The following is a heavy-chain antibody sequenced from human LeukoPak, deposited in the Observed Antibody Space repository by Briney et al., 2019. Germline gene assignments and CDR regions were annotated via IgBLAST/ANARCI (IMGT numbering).Heavy chain of an antibody. CDR1: GGSISSYY. V-gene: IGHV4-59*01. CDR2: IYYSGST. Sequence: SETLSLTCTVSGGSISSYYWSWIRQPPGKGLEWIGYIYYSGSTNYNPSLKSRVTISVDTSKNQFSLKLSSVTAADTAVYYCAREPKSTPERFLEWNGGGWFDPWGQGTPVTVSS. J-gene: IGHJ5*02. CDR3: AREPKSTPERFLEWNGGGWFDP. D-gene: IGHD3-3*01.